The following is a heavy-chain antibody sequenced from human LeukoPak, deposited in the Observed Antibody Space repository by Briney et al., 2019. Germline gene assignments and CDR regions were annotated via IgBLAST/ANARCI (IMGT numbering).Heavy chain of an antibody. CDR3: VGLGENY. V-gene: IGHV3-7*02. Sequence: PGGSLRLSCAASGFTFSSYEMNWARQASGKGLEWVANIKQDGSEKYYVDSVKGRFTISRDNAKNSLYLQMNSLRAEDTAVYYCVGLGENYWGQGTLVTVSS. CDR2: IKQDGSEK. CDR1: GFTFSSYE. D-gene: IGHD3-10*01. J-gene: IGHJ4*02.